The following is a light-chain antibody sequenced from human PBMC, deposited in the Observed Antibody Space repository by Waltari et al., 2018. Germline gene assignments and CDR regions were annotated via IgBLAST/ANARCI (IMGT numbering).Light chain of an antibody. CDR3: AAWDDSLNGPVV. V-gene: IGLV1-44*01. Sequence: QSVLTQPPSASGTTGQRVTISCSGSSSNIGSNTVNWYQQLPGTAPKLLIYSNNQRPSGVPDRFSVSKSGTSASLAISGLQSEDEADYYCAAWDDSLNGPVVFGGGTKLTVL. CDR2: SNN. CDR1: SSNIGSNT. J-gene: IGLJ2*01.